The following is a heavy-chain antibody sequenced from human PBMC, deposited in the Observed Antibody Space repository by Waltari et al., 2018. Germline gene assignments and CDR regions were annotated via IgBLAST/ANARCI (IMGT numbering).Heavy chain of an antibody. CDR2: ISGSGGST. CDR3: AKDGDYYDSSGYYGWYFDL. CDR1: GFTFSSYA. V-gene: IGHV3-23*01. Sequence: EVQLLESGGGLVQPGGSLRLSCAASGFTFSSYAMSWVRKAPGKGLEWVSAISGSGGSTYYADSVKGRFTISRDNSKNTLYLQMNSLRAEDTAVYYCAKDGDYYDSSGYYGWYFDLWGRGTLVTVSS. J-gene: IGHJ2*01. D-gene: IGHD3-22*01.